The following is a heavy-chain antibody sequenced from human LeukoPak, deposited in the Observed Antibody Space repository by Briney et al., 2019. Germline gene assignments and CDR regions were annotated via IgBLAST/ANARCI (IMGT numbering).Heavy chain of an antibody. D-gene: IGHD3-22*01. Sequence: ASVKVSCKASGYTFTSDYMHWVRQAPGQGLEWMGIINPSGGSTSYAQKFQGRVTMTRDTSTSTVYMELSSLRSEDTAVYYCARDREKYYYDSSGYYLSYWGQGTLVTVSS. V-gene: IGHV1-46*01. CDR3: ARDREKYYYDSSGYYLSY. CDR2: INPSGGST. CDR1: GYTFTSDY. J-gene: IGHJ4*02.